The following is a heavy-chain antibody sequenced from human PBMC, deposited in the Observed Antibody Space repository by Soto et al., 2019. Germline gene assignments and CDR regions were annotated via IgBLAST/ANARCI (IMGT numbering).Heavy chain of an antibody. CDR3: ARRWGYYFDY. CDR2: IYYSGST. D-gene: IGHD3-16*01. CDR1: GGSISSYY. V-gene: IGHV4-59*01. Sequence: SETLYLTCTVSGGSISSYYWSWIRQPPGKGLEWIGYIYYSGSTNYNPSLKSRVTILVDTSKYLFSLKLSSLISADTAVYYCARRWGYYFDYWGQGTLVTVSS. J-gene: IGHJ4*02.